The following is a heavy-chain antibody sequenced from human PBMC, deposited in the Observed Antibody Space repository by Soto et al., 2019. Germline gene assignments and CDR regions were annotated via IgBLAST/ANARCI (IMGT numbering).Heavy chain of an antibody. CDR1: GFTFSSYA. CDR2: ISYDGSNK. CDR3: ARELGPQLVPAYYYYGMDV. V-gene: IGHV3-30-3*01. D-gene: IGHD6-13*01. J-gene: IGHJ6*02. Sequence: GGSLRLSCAASGFTFSSYAMHWVRQAPGKGLEWVAVISYDGSNKYYADSVKGRFTISRDNSKNTLYLQMNSLRAEDTAVYYCARELGPQLVPAYYYYGMDVWGQGTTVTVSS.